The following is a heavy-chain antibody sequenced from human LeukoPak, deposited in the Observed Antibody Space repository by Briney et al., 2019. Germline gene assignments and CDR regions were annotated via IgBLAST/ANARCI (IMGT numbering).Heavy chain of an antibody. CDR3: ARAVEKAAVTTTLFDY. D-gene: IGHD4-17*01. J-gene: IGHJ4*02. V-gene: IGHV4-59*01. CDR1: GGSINNYY. CDR2: IYFSGST. Sequence: SETLSLSCTVSGGSINNYYWIWIRQPPGKGLECIGYIYFSGSTNYNPSLKSRVTISVDTSNNQFSLKLSSVTAADTAVYYCARAVEKAAVTTTLFDYWGQGTLVTVSS.